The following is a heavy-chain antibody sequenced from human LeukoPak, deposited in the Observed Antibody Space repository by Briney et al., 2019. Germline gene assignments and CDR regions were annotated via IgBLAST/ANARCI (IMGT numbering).Heavy chain of an antibody. V-gene: IGHV3-23*01. Sequence: GGSPRLSCAASGFTFSSYAMSWVRQAPGKGLEWVSVISGSGGSTYYADSVKGRLTISRDNSKNTLYLQMSSLRAEDAAVYYCAKAFSAYENWPPNWFDPWGQGTLVTVSS. CDR2: ISGSGGST. J-gene: IGHJ5*02. D-gene: IGHD5-12*01. CDR3: AKAFSAYENWPPNWFDP. CDR1: GFTFSSYA.